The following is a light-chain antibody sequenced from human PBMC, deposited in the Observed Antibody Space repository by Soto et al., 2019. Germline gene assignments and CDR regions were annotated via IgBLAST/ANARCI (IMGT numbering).Light chain of an antibody. CDR3: KQSYSIPRT. CDR1: QNIRRY. J-gene: IGKJ1*01. V-gene: IGKV1-39*01. CDR2: DAI. Sequence: DIQMTQSPSSLSASVGDRVIITCRASQNIRRYLNWYQQKPGKAHNLLIYDAITLQSGVQSRFSGSGSGTDFTLAIRSLQPEDFATYYCKQSYSIPRTVGQGTKVDIK.